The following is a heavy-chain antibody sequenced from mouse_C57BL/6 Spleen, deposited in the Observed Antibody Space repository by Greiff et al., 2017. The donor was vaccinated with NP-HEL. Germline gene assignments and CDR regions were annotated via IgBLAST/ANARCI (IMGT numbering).Heavy chain of an antibody. Sequence: EVKLMESGGGLVKPGGSLKLSCAASGFTFSDYGMHWVRQAPEKGLEWVAYISSGSSTIYYADTVKGRFTISRDNAKNTLFLQMTSLRSEDTAMYYCARDYGSSYLAWFAYWGQGTLVTVSA. D-gene: IGHD1-1*01. CDR2: ISSGSSTI. CDR1: GFTFSDYG. J-gene: IGHJ3*01. CDR3: ARDYGSSYLAWFAY. V-gene: IGHV5-17*01.